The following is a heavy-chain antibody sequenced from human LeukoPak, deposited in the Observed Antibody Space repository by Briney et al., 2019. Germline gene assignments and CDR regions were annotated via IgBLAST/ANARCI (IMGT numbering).Heavy chain of an antibody. J-gene: IGHJ4*02. Sequence: PGGSLRLSCAASGFSFISYWMSWVRQAPGKGLEWVANIKQDGSAKNYVDSVEGRFTISRDNAKNSLYPQLNSLRAEDTAVYYCAGCAGNSCYFDYWGQGTLVIVSS. V-gene: IGHV3-7*01. CDR1: GFSFISYW. CDR2: IKQDGSAK. CDR3: AGCAGNSCYFDY. D-gene: IGHD1-1*01.